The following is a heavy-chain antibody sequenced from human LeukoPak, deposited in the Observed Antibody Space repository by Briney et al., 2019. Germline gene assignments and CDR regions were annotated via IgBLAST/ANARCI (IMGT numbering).Heavy chain of an antibody. V-gene: IGHV1-69*13. CDR1: GYTFTGYY. CDR3: ARDVVGAYGTKALDD. CDR2: IIPIIGTA. J-gene: IGHJ4*02. Sequence: ASVKVSCKASGYTFTGYYMHWVRQAPGQGLEWMGGIIPIIGTADYIQKFQDRVTITADESTTTSYMELRSLRSDDTAVYYCARDVVGAYGTKALDDWGQGTLVTVS. D-gene: IGHD1-26*01.